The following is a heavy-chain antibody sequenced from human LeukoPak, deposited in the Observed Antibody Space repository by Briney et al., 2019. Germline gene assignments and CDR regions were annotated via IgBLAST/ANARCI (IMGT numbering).Heavy chain of an antibody. Sequence: SVKVSCKASGGTFSSYAISWVRQAPGQGLEWMGGIIPIFGTANYAQKFQGRVTITADESTSTAYMELSSLRSEDTAVYYCAREGMVYYDSSGYPYYFDYWGQGTLVTVSS. CDR3: AREGMVYYDSSGYPYYFDY. CDR2: IIPIFGTA. V-gene: IGHV1-69*13. J-gene: IGHJ4*02. D-gene: IGHD3-22*01. CDR1: GGTFSSYA.